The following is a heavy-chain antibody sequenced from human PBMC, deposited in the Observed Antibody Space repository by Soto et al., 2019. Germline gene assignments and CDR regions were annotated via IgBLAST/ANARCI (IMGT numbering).Heavy chain of an antibody. V-gene: IGHV1-3*01. CDR2: LNPDTGNT. D-gene: IGHD5-18*01. J-gene: IGHJ3*01. Sequence: QVQLVQSGAELKKPGASVNISCTASGFTFSDNLINWVRQVPGQGLEWMGWLNPDTGNTRYSETFQGRVTISRHPSASIAYLELWGIVNEDTALYFCARDIQSVGPRANDAFEVWGQGTMITVSS. CDR3: ARDIQSVGPRANDAFEV. CDR1: GFTFSDNL.